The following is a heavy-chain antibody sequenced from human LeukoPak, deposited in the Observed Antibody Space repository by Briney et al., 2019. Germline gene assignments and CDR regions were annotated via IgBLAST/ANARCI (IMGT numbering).Heavy chain of an antibody. D-gene: IGHD6-19*01. Sequence: SETLSLTCTVSGGSISNYYWSWIRQPPGKGLEWIGYIFYSGSTNYNPSLMSRVTIPVDTSKNQFSLKLSSVTAADTAVYYCATYSIAVAFQHWGQGTLVTVSS. CDR1: GGSISNYY. J-gene: IGHJ1*01. CDR3: ATYSIAVAFQH. CDR2: IFYSGST. V-gene: IGHV4-59*01.